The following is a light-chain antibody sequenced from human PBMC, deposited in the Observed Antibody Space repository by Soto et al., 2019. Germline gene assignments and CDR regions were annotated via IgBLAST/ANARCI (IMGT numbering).Light chain of an antibody. V-gene: IGLV2-8*01. CDR3: VAGKNNRV. Sequence: QSALTQPPSASGSPGQSVTISCTGFGGDVRDCKYVSWYQQSPGKAPKLIIYEATQRPAGVPDRFSGSKSGDTASLTVSGLQDEDEADYYCVAGKNNRVFGTGTKVTVL. CDR2: EAT. CDR1: GGDVRDCKY. J-gene: IGLJ1*01.